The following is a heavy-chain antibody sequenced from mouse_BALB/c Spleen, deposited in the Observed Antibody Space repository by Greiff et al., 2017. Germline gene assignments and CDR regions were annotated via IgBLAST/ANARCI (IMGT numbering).Heavy chain of an antibody. J-gene: IGHJ1*01. CDR1: GFTFSSYT. D-gene: IGHD1-1*01. V-gene: IGHV5-6-4*01. CDR3: TSYYGSSYYWYFDV. CDR2: ISSGGSYT. Sequence: EVKLVESGGGLVKPGGSLKLSCAASGFTFSSYTMSWVRQTPEKRLEWVATISSGGSYTYYPDSVKGRFTISRDNAKNTLYLQMSSLKSEDTAMYYCTSYYGSSYYWYFDVWGAGTTVTVAS.